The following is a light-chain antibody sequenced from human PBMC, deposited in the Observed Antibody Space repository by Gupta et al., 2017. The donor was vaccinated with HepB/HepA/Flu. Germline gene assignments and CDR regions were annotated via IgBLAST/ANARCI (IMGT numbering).Light chain of an antibody. V-gene: IGKV1-33*01. Sequence: EIQMTQSPSSLSSSVGDRVTITCQATHDIKTFLNWFQQKAGKAPRLLIYGASNLESGVPPRFSASGSGTQFSLTITNLQPEDVASYVCQQDDHLPYTFGQGT. J-gene: IGKJ2*01. CDR1: HDIKTF. CDR3: QQDDHLPYT. CDR2: GAS.